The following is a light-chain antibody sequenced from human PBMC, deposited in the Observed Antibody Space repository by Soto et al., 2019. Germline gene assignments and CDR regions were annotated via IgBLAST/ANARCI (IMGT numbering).Light chain of an antibody. Sequence: EIVLTQSPATLSLSPGERATLSCRASQSVSSYLAWYQQKPGQAPRLLIYASSNRATGIPARFCGSGSVTDFTLTISSLEPEYFAVYYCQQRSNWPPYTFGQGTKLEIK. CDR2: ASS. CDR1: QSVSSY. V-gene: IGKV3-11*01. J-gene: IGKJ2*01. CDR3: QQRSNWPPYT.